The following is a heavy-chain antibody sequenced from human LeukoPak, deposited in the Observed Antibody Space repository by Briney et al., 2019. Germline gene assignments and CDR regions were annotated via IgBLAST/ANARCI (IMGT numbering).Heavy chain of an antibody. V-gene: IGHV1-46*01. J-gene: IGHJ4*02. CDR1: GYTFTNYY. CDR2: INPSGGST. CDR3: AREGEIGYDLSDY. D-gene: IGHD5-12*01. Sequence: ASVKVSCKASGYTFTNYYMNWVRQAPGQGLEWMGIINPSGGSTNYAQKFQGRVTVTRDTSTSTVYMELSSLRSEDTAMYYCAREGEIGYDLSDYWGQGTLVTVSS.